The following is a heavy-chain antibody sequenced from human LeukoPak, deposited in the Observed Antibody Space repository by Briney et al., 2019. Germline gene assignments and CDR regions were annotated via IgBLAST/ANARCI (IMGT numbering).Heavy chain of an antibody. CDR2: IYYSGST. CDR3: ARLRFLEWLPFDP. CDR1: GGSISSYY. J-gene: IGHJ5*02. V-gene: IGHV4-59*08. Sequence: SETLSLTCTVSGGSISSYYWSWIRQPPGKGLEWIGYIYYSGSTYYNPSLKSRVTISVDTSKNQFSLKLSSVTAADTAVYYCARLRFLEWLPFDPWGQGTLVTVSS. D-gene: IGHD3-3*01.